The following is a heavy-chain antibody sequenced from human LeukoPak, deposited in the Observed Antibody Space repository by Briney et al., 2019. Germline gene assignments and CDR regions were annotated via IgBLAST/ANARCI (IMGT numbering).Heavy chain of an antibody. Sequence: GGSLRLSCAASGFTFSSYSMNWVRQAPGKGLEWVSSISSSSSYIYYADSVKGRFTISRDNAKNSLYLQMNSLRAEDTAVYYCAGGVGYCSSTSCRTLTCWGQGTLVTVSS. CDR1: GFTFSSYS. CDR3: AGGVGYCSSTSCRTLTC. CDR2: ISSSSSYI. V-gene: IGHV3-21*01. D-gene: IGHD2-2*01. J-gene: IGHJ4*02.